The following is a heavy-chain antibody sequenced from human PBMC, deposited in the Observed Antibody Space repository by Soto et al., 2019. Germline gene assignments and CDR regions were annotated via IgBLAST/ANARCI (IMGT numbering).Heavy chain of an antibody. D-gene: IGHD2-8*01. CDR2: VHYSGST. Sequence: PSETLSLTCSVSGGSISGYYLNWIRQPPGKGLEWIGFVHYSGSTDYNPSLKSRVTISVDTSKNQFSLKLSSVTAADTAVYYCARDTSGWFDHWGQGTLVTVSS. V-gene: IGHV4-59*01. J-gene: IGHJ5*02. CDR1: GGSISGYY. CDR3: ARDTSGWFDH.